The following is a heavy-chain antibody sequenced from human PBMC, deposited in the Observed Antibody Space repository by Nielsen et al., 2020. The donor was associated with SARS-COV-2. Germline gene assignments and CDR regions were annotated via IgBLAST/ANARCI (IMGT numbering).Heavy chain of an antibody. Sequence: ASVKVSCKASGGTFSSYAISWVRQAPGQGLEWMGWISAYNGNTNYAQKLQGRVTMTTDTSTSTAYMELRSLRSDDTAVYYCARVKYSSSGLRAFDIWGQGTMVTVSS. D-gene: IGHD6-6*01. J-gene: IGHJ3*02. CDR2: ISAYNGNT. CDR3: ARVKYSSSGLRAFDI. V-gene: IGHV1-18*01. CDR1: GGTFSSYA.